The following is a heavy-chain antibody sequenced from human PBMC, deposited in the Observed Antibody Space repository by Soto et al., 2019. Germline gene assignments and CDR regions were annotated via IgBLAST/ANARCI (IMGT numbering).Heavy chain of an antibody. Sequence: ESLKISCEVSGYTFTIYWIGWVRQKPGKGLEWMGIIYPSDSDTRYSPSFQGQVTISADKSLNTAYLQWNSLKASNTAVYYCARPANTVADYFDLWGQGTPVTVSS. CDR2: IYPSDSDT. V-gene: IGHV5-51*01. J-gene: IGHJ4*02. CDR3: ARPANTVADYFDL. D-gene: IGHD4-17*01. CDR1: GYTFTIYW.